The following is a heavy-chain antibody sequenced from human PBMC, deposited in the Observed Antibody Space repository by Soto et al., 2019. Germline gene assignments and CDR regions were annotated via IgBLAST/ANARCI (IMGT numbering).Heavy chain of an antibody. CDR3: ARGDTLPGY. D-gene: IGHD3-10*01. CDR2: ISYDGTNK. CDR1: GFSFSRYG. Sequence: QVQLVESGGGVVQPGRSLRLSCAAAGFSFSRYGMHWVHQAPGKGLEWVAIISYDGTNKHYADSVKGRFTISRDNSKNTMYLQMNSLRAEDTAVYYCARGDTLPGYWGQGTLVTVSS. J-gene: IGHJ4*02. V-gene: IGHV3-33*01.